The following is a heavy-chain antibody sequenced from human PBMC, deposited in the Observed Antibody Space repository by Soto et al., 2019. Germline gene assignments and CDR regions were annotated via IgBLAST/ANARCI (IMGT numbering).Heavy chain of an antibody. CDR3: AKDLDMVRGVPNWFDP. V-gene: IGHV3-23*01. D-gene: IGHD3-10*01. CDR1: GFTFSSYA. CDR2: ISGSGGST. Sequence: PGGSLRLSCAASGFTFSSYAMSWVRQAPGKGLEWVSAISGSGGSTYYADSVKGRFTISRDNSKNTLYLQMNSLRAEDTAVYYCAKDLDMVRGVPNWFDPWGQGTLVTVSS. J-gene: IGHJ5*02.